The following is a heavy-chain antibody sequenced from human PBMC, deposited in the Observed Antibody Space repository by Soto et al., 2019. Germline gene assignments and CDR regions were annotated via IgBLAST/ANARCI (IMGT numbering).Heavy chain of an antibody. J-gene: IGHJ6*02. CDR2: ISAYNGNT. CDR3: AREGLVLVPTTVNSDYYYYAMDV. Sequence: ASVKVSCNASGYTFTSYGISLVRQAPGQGLEWMGWISAYNGNTNYAQKFQGRVTITADESTSTVYMELSTLRPEDTAVYYCAREGLVLVPTTVNSDYYYYAMDVWGQGTLVTVSS. CDR1: GYTFTSYG. V-gene: IGHV1-18*01. D-gene: IGHD4-17*01.